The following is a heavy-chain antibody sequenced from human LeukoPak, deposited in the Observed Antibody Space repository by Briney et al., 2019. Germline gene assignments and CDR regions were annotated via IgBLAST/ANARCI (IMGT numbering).Heavy chain of an antibody. CDR3: ARSPLDSSGYSTSYDY. V-gene: IGHV3-23*01. D-gene: IGHD3-22*01. CDR2: ISGSGTST. CDR1: GFTFSSYA. J-gene: IGHJ4*02. Sequence: GGSLRLSCAASGFTFSSYAMNWVRQAPGKGLEWVSVISGSGTSTDYADSVKGRFTISRDNSKNTLYLQMNSLRAEDTAVYYCARSPLDSSGYSTSYDYWGQGTLVTVSS.